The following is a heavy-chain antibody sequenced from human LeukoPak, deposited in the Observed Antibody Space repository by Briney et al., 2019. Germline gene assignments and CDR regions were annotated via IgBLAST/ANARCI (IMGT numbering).Heavy chain of an antibody. V-gene: IGHV1-69-2*01. Sequence: ASVKISCKTSVYIFTDHYVHWLQQAPGGGLQWMGRVYPADGETKVAPRFQGRVTIIADTSFDTAYMELSSLRSEDTAMYFCAIDLKTQTILGDGRFDTWGQGTLITVSS. D-gene: IGHD3-16*01. CDR3: AIDLKTQTILGDGRFDT. CDR1: VYIFTDHY. J-gene: IGHJ5*02. CDR2: VYPADGET.